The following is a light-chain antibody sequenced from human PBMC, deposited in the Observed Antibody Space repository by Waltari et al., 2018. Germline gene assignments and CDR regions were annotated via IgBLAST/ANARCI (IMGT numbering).Light chain of an antibody. Sequence: QSALTQPASVSGSPGQSITISCTGTSSEIGTYNYVSWYQQLPGKAPKMMIYEVTKRPSGVSYRFSGSKSGNTASLTISGLRAEDEADYYCSSHANTYNFAHVVFGGGTKLTVL. CDR3: SSHANTYNFAHVV. J-gene: IGLJ2*01. CDR1: SSEIGTYNY. V-gene: IGLV2-23*02. CDR2: EVT.